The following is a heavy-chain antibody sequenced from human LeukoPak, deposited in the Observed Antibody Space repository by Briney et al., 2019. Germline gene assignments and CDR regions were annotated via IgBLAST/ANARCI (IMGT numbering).Heavy chain of an antibody. CDR1: GGSISSFY. J-gene: IGHJ2*01. CDR3: ASQSASTVTTYWYFDL. Sequence: SETLSLTCTVSGGSISSFYWSWIRQPAGKGLEWIGRIDTSGSTNYNPSLKSRVTISVDTSKNQFSLKLSSVTAADTAVYYCASQSASTVTTYWYFDLWGRGTLVTVSS. D-gene: IGHD4-17*01. CDR2: IDTSGST. V-gene: IGHV4-4*07.